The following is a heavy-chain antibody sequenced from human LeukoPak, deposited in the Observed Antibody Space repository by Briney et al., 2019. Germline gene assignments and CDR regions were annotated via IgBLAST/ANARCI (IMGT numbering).Heavy chain of an antibody. CDR3: AREFGDCTNGVCDGEARFDY. V-gene: IGHV3-23*01. J-gene: IGHJ4*02. CDR2: ISGSGSST. D-gene: IGHD2-8*01. Sequence: PGGSLRLSCAASGFTFSSYDMSWVRQVPGKGLEWVSGISGSGSSTYYADSVKGRFTISRDNSKNTLYLQMNSLRAEDTAVYYCAREFGDCTNGVCDGEARFDYWGQGTLVTVSS. CDR1: GFTFSSYD.